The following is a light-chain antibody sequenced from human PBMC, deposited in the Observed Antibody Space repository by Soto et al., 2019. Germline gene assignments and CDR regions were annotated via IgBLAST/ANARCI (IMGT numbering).Light chain of an antibody. CDR3: CSYAGSSTFFYV. V-gene: IGLV2-23*03. J-gene: IGLJ1*01. CDR1: SSDVGSYNL. Sequence: QSALTHPASVSVSPGQSITISCTGTSSDVGSYNLVSWYQQHPGKAPKLMIYEGSKRPSGVSNRSSGSKSGNPASLTISVLQAEDEADYYCCSYAGSSTFFYVLGTGTKVTVL. CDR2: EGS.